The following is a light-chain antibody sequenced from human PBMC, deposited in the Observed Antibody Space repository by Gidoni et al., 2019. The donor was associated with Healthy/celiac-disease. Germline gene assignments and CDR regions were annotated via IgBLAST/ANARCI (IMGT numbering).Light chain of an antibody. V-gene: IGKV3-15*01. CDR3: QQYNNWAPYT. J-gene: IGKJ2*01. CDR1: QSVNSN. Sequence: EIVMTQSPATLSVSPGERATLSCRASQSVNSNLAWYQQKPGQAPRLLIYGASTRATGIPARFSGSGSGTEFTLTISSLQSEDFAVYYCQQYNNWAPYTFXQXTKLEIK. CDR2: GAS.